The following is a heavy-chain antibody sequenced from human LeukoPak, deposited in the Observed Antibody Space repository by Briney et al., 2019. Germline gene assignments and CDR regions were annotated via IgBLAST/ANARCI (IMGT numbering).Heavy chain of an antibody. CDR2: ISAYNGNT. J-gene: IGHJ5*02. Sequence: ASVKVSCKASGCTFTSYGISRVRQAPGQGLEWMGWISAYNGNTNYAQKLQRRVTMTTDTSTSTAYMELRSLRSDDTAVYYCARAAISLNQLFDPWGQGTLVTVSS. CDR1: GCTFTSYG. V-gene: IGHV1-18*01. CDR3: ARAAISLNQLFDP. D-gene: IGHD2-21*01.